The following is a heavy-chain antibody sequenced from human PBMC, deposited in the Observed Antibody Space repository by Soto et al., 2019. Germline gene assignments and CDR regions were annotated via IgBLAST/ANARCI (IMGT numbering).Heavy chain of an antibody. D-gene: IGHD4-17*01. J-gene: IGHJ3*02. Sequence: GGSLRLSCAASGFTFSSYSMNWVRQAPGKELERVSYFSSSSSTIYYADSVKGRFTISRDNSKNSLYLQINSLRAEDTAVYYCAREHDYGDYGAFDIWGQGTMVTVSS. CDR1: GFTFSSYS. V-gene: IGHV3-48*01. CDR3: AREHDYGDYGAFDI. CDR2: FSSSSSTI.